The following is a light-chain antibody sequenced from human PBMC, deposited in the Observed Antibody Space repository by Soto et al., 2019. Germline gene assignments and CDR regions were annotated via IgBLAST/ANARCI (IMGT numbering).Light chain of an antibody. V-gene: IGKV3-20*01. Sequence: EVVLTQSPGTLSLSPGARATLSSRASQGVNVNHLAWYQQKGGQAPRLLIYGASTRATGVPERFSGSGFGTAYSLIINRLEPEDFALYYCQLYGGSTPRGTFGPGTTVEI. CDR3: QLYGGSTPRGT. J-gene: IGKJ3*01. CDR1: QGVNVNH. CDR2: GAS.